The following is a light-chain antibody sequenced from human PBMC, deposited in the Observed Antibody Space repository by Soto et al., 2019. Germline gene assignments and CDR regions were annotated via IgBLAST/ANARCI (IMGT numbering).Light chain of an antibody. J-gene: IGKJ1*01. Sequence: IVLTQSPGSLSLSLGERATLSCRASQSVDSAFFAWYQQKPGQPPRLLMCGASRRATGIPDRFSGSGSGTDFPLTISRLEPDDFAVYYCQQYASSLTFGQGTKVEI. CDR1: QSVDSAF. V-gene: IGKV3-20*01. CDR2: GAS. CDR3: QQYASSLT.